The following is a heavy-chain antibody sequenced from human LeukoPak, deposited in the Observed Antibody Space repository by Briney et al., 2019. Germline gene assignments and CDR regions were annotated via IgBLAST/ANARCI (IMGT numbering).Heavy chain of an antibody. D-gene: IGHD1-26*01. CDR1: GFTFDDYA. J-gene: IGHJ4*02. V-gene: IGHV3-9*01. CDR3: AKGESGSYYSAAVN. Sequence: PGGSLRLSCAASGFTFDDYAMHWVRQAPGKGLEGVSGISWNSGSIGYADSVKGRFTISRDNAKNSLYLQMNSLRAEDTALYYCAKGESGSYYSAAVNWGQGTLVTVSS. CDR2: ISWNSGSI.